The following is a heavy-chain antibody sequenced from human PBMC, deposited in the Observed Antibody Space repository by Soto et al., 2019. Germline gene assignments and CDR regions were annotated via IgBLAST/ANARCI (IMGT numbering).Heavy chain of an antibody. CDR2: ISGISGSGGRT. J-gene: IGHJ5*02. Sequence: GGSLRLSCAASGFTFSSYAMSWVRQAPGKGLEWVSTISGISGSGGRTYYADSVKGRFTISRDNSKNTVYVQMNSLRAEDTAVYYCAKVGVTDFWSGYPMLGFDPWGQGTLVTVSS. CDR1: GFTFSSYA. CDR3: AKVGVTDFWSGYPMLGFDP. D-gene: IGHD3-3*01. V-gene: IGHV3-23*01.